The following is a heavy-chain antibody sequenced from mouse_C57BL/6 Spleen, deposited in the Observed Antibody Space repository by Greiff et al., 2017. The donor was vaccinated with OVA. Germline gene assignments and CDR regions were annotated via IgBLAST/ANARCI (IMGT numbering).Heavy chain of an antibody. CDR2: LDTEDGDT. V-gene: IGHV14-1*01. CDR1: GFNIKDYY. Sequence: EVKLMESGAELVRPGASVKLSCTASGFNIKDYYMPWVKQRPEQGLEWIGRLDTEDGDTEYAPKFQGKATMTADKSSNTAYLQLSSLTSEDTAVYYCTTLVTDWFAYWGQGTLVTVSA. CDR3: TTLVTDWFAY. J-gene: IGHJ3*01. D-gene: IGHD2-2*01.